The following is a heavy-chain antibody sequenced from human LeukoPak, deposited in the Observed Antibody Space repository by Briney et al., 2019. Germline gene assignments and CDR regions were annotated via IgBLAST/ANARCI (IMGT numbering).Heavy chain of an antibody. V-gene: IGHV4-59*01. Sequence: KPSETLSLTCTVSGGSISTYYWSWIRQPPGKGLEWIGYIYYSGSTNYNPSLKSRVSISADTSKNQFSLKLSSVTAADTAVYYCARVTAVAGFTNFDYWGQGTLVTVSS. J-gene: IGHJ4*02. D-gene: IGHD6-19*01. CDR2: IYYSGST. CDR3: ARVTAVAGFTNFDY. CDR1: GGSISTYY.